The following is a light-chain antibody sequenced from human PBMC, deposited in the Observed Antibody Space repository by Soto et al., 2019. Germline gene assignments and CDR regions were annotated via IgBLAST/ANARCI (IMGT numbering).Light chain of an antibody. Sequence: EIVMTQSPTTLSVSPRERATLSCRASQSVSSNFAWYQQKPGQAPRLLIYGASTRATGIPARFSGSGSGTEFTLTISSLQSEDFAVYYCQQYNNWPRTFGQGTKVEIK. CDR2: GAS. CDR3: QQYNNWPRT. J-gene: IGKJ1*01. CDR1: QSVSSN. V-gene: IGKV3-15*01.